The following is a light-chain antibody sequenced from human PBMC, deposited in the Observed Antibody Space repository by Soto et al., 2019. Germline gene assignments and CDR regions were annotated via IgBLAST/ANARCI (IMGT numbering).Light chain of an antibody. V-gene: IGKV1-8*01. J-gene: IGKJ5*01. CDR3: QQLFDSPIT. CDR1: QGISSY. CDR2: AAS. Sequence: AIRMTQSPSSLSASTGERVTITCRASQGISSYLAWYQQKPGKAPRLLIYAASTLESGVPSRFSATVSGTEFSLTITSLQPEDFATYYCQQLFDSPITFGQGTRLGL.